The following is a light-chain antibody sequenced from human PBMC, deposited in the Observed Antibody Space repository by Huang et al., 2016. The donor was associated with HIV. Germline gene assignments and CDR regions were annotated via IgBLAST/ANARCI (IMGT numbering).Light chain of an antibody. Sequence: DIQMTQSPSTLSASVGDRVTSTCRASQSISGWLAWYQQKPGKAPQLLIYAASRLESGDPARLSGSGAGTEFTLTISRLQPDNFATYYGQQYNSYPWTFGQGTKVEIK. CDR2: AAS. CDR1: QSISGW. J-gene: IGKJ1*01. V-gene: IGKV1-5*01. CDR3: QQYNSYPWT.